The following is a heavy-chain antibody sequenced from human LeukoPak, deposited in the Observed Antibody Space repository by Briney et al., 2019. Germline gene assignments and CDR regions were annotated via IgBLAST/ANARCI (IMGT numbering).Heavy chain of an antibody. D-gene: IGHD2-2*01. Sequence: SETLSLTCTVSVVSVSNSNFYWGWIRRPPGRGPEFIGSMHYSRSTYYNPPLKSRVAVFVDTSKNQFSLNLRFVTDADTAVYYCARGVYCSSASCYWDWGQGTLVTVSS. J-gene: IGHJ4*02. CDR2: MHYSRST. V-gene: IGHV4-39*01. CDR1: VVSVSNSNFY. CDR3: ARGVYCSSASCYWD.